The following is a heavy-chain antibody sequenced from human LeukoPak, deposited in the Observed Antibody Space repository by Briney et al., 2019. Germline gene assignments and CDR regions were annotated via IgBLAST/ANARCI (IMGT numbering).Heavy chain of an antibody. V-gene: IGHV3-30-3*01. Sequence: PGGSLRLSCAASGFTFNNFAMHWGRQAPGKGLEWVAVISHDGSSKNYADSVKGRFTISRDNSRNTLYLQMNSLRVEDTAVYYCAREYSGSSGSDYWGQGTLVTVSS. D-gene: IGHD3-22*01. CDR3: AREYSGSSGSDY. CDR1: GFTFNNFA. CDR2: ISHDGSSK. J-gene: IGHJ4*02.